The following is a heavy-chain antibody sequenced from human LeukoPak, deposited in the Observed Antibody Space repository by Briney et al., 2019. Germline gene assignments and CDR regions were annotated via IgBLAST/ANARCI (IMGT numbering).Heavy chain of an antibody. J-gene: IGHJ4*02. D-gene: IGHD2-2*01. V-gene: IGHV4-59*08. CDR2: IYYSGST. CDR3: ARSGYQLLFFDY. Sequence: SETLSLTCSVSGGSITAYYWSWIRQPPGKGVEWIGYIYYSGSTNYNPSLKSRVTISVDTSKNQFSLKLSSVTAADTAVYYCARSGYQLLFFDYWGQGTLVTVSS. CDR1: GGSITAYY.